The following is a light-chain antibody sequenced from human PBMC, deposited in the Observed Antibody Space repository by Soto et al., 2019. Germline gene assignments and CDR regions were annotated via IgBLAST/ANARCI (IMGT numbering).Light chain of an antibody. J-gene: IGKJ5*01. CDR3: QQLNNYPIT. V-gene: IGKV1-9*01. CDR2: GAS. CDR1: QGINNY. Sequence: MQLTQSPSSLSASVGDRVTITCRASQGINNYVAWYQQKPGKAPKLLIYGASTLQSGVPSRFSGSGSGTDFTLTISSLLPEDFATYYCQQLNNYPITFGQGTRLEIK.